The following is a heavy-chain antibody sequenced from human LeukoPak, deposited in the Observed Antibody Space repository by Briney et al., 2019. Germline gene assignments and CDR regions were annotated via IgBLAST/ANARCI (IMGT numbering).Heavy chain of an antibody. V-gene: IGHV3-48*01. D-gene: IGHD3-10*01. CDR1: GFTFSTYS. Sequence: AGGSLRLSCAASGFTFSTYSMNWVRQAPGKGLEWVSYISNSNTIYYTDSVKGRFTISRDNAKNSLYLQMNSLRAEDTAVYYCARDSVTMVRLVTEYYYYYMDVWGKGTTVTVSS. CDR3: ARDSVTMVRLVTEYYYYYMDV. CDR2: ISNSNTI. J-gene: IGHJ6*03.